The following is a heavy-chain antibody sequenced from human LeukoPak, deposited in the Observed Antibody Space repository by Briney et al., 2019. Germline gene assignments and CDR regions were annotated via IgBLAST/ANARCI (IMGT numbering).Heavy chain of an antibody. CDR2: IIPILGIA. CDR3: ARGVDRWSHFDY. D-gene: IGHD4-23*01. V-gene: IGHV1-69*04. Sequence: SVKVSCKASGGTFSSYAISWVRQAPGQGLERMGRIIPILGIANYAQKFQGRVTITADKSTSTAYMELSSLRSEDTAVYYCARGVDRWSHFDYWGQGTLVTVSS. CDR1: GGTFSSYA. J-gene: IGHJ4*02.